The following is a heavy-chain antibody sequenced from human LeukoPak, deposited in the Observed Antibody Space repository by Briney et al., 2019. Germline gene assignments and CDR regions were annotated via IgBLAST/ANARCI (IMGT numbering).Heavy chain of an antibody. D-gene: IGHD2-2*01. CDR3: AQSLHCSSTSCYRAADAFDI. V-gene: IGHV1-18*01. CDR1: GYTFTSYG. CDR2: ISAYNGNT. J-gene: IGHJ3*02. Sequence: EASVKVSCKASGYTFTSYGISWVRQAPGQGLEWMGWISAYNGNTNYAQKFQGRVTMTRDTSISTAYMELSRLRSDDTAVYYCAQSLHCSSTSCYRAADAFDIWGQGTMVTVSS.